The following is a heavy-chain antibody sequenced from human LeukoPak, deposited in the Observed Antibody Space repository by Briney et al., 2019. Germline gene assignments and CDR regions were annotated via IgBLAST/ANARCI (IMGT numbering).Heavy chain of an antibody. D-gene: IGHD5-12*01. CDR2: IYYSGST. V-gene: IGHV4-59*01. Sequence: SSETLSLTCTVSGGSISSYYWSWIRQPPGKGLEWSGYIYYSGSTNYNPSLKSRVTISVDTSKKQFSLKLSSVTAADTAVYYCARVNWSGYDFRGAFDIWGQGKTVTVSS. J-gene: IGHJ3*02. CDR1: GGSISSYY. CDR3: ARVNWSGYDFRGAFDI.